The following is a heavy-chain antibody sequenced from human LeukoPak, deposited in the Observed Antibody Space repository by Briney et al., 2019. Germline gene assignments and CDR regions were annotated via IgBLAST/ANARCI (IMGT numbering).Heavy chain of an antibody. V-gene: IGHV4-30-2*01. J-gene: IGHJ4*02. CDR3: ARKKDYGVYVDY. CDR1: GASISSGGYS. CDR2: IYHSGNT. Sequence: SETLSLTCAVSGASISSGGYSWNWSRLPPGKGLEWIANIYHSGNTYYNPSLRSRVTISVDTSKNQFSLMLSSVTAADTALYYCARKKDYGVYVDYWGQGTLVTVSS. D-gene: IGHD4-17*01.